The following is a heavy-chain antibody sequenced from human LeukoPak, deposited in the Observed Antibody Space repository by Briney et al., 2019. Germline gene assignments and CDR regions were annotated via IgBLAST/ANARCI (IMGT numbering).Heavy chain of an antibody. CDR2: LDDSGGT. CDR3: ARETRLHSGSYSNDAFDI. D-gene: IGHD1-26*01. J-gene: IGHJ3*02. V-gene: IGHV4-59*11. CDR1: GGSISSHS. Sequence: SETLSLTCTVSGGSISSHSWSWIRQPPGKGLEWIGHLDDSGGTDYNPSLRSRVTISVDTSKNQFSLRLSSVTAADTAVYYCARETRLHSGSYSNDAFDIWGQGTMVTVSS.